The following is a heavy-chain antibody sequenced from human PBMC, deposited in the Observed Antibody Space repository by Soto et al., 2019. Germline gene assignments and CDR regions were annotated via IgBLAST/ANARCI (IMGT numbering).Heavy chain of an antibody. CDR3: ARSVLGYCTNGVCRGWFDP. J-gene: IGHJ5*02. CDR1: GYTFTSYG. V-gene: IGHV1-18*01. Sequence: APVRVSCKASGYTFTSYGISWVRRAPGQGLEWMGWISAYNGNTNYAQKLQGRVTMTTDTSTSTAYMELRSLRSDDTAVYYCARSVLGYCTNGVCRGWFDPRGQGTLVTVSS. D-gene: IGHD2-8*01. CDR2: ISAYNGNT.